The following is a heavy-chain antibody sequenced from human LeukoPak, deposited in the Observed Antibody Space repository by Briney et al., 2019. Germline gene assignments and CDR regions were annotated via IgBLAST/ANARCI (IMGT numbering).Heavy chain of an antibody. J-gene: IGHJ4*02. Sequence: GRSLRLSCAASGFTFDDYAMHWVRQAPGKGLEWVSGISWNSGSIGYADSVKGRFTISRDNAKNSLFLQMNSLRTEDTVLYYCAKGPHYYGSGSLYNFDYWGQGTLVTVSS. CDR3: AKGPHYYGSGSLYNFDY. D-gene: IGHD3-10*01. CDR1: GFTFDDYA. V-gene: IGHV3-9*01. CDR2: ISWNSGSI.